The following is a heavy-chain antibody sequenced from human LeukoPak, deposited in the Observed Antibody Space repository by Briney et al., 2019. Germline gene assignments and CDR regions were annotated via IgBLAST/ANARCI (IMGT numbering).Heavy chain of an antibody. D-gene: IGHD2-2*03. Sequence: GGSLRLSCAASGFTFRNYGLSWVRQAPGKGLEWVSYISGAGGNINYADSVKGRFIISRDNGKNSLYLQMSSLRAEDTAVYYCAIWMGNNADFTGPIDYWGQGTLVTVSS. J-gene: IGHJ4*02. V-gene: IGHV3-48*01. CDR1: GFTFRNYG. CDR3: AIWMGNNADFTGPIDY. CDR2: ISGAGGNI.